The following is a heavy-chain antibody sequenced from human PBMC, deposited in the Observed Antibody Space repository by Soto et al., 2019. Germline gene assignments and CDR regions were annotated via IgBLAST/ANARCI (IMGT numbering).Heavy chain of an antibody. CDR2: IKQDGSEV. CDR1: GFTFSNYW. V-gene: IGHV3-7*01. Sequence: GGSLRLSCGASGFTFSNYWMNWFRQAPGKGLEWVASIKQDGSEVYYVGSVKGRFTISRDNVKNSLFLQMNSLRVEDTAVYYCARGYSGNSDWGQGTLVTVSS. CDR3: ARGYSGNSD. J-gene: IGHJ1*01. D-gene: IGHD5-12*01.